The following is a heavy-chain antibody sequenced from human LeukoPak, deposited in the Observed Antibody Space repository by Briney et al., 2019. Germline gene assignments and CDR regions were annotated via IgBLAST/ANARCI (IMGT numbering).Heavy chain of an antibody. J-gene: IGHJ4*02. D-gene: IGHD3-9*01. V-gene: IGHV3-30*18. CDR2: ISYDGSNK. CDR3: AKDLVLRYFDWAFDY. CDR1: GFTFSSYG. Sequence: GRSLRLSCAASGFTFSSYGMHWVRQAPGKGLEWVAVISYDGSNKYYADSVKGRFTISRDNSKNTQYLQMNSLRAEDTAVYYCAKDLVLRYFDWAFDYWGQGTLVTVSS.